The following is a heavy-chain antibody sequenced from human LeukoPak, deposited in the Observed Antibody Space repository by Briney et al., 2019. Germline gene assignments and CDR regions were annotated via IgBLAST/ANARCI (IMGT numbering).Heavy chain of an antibody. J-gene: IGHJ4*02. CDR2: IYPGDSDT. CDR1: GYSFTSYW. V-gene: IGHV5-51*01. CDR3: ARQQHPFNSLSPSFDY. D-gene: IGHD5-18*01. Sequence: GESLKISCKGSGYSFTSYWIGWVRQMPGKGLEWMGIIYPGDSDTRYSPSFQGQVTISADKSISTAYLQWSSLKASDTAMYYCARQQHPFNSLSPSFDYWGQGTLVTVSS.